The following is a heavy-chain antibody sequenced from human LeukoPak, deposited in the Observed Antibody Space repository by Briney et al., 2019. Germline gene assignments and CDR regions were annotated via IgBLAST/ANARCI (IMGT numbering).Heavy chain of an antibody. CDR3: AREYCSGGSCYKGGIDY. CDR2: IKQDGSEK. CDR1: GLSFSTYW. Sequence: GGSLRLSCADSGLSFSTYWMTWVRQAPGKGLGWVANIKQDGSEKFYVDSVKGRFTISRDNAKNSLYLQMNSLRAEDTAVYYCAREYCSGGSCYKGGIDYWGQGTLVTVSS. V-gene: IGHV3-7*03. J-gene: IGHJ4*02. D-gene: IGHD2-15*01.